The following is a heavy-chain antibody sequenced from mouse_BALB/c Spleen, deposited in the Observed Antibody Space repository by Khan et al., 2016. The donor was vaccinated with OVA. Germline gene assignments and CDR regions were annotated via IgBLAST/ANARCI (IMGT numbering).Heavy chain of an antibody. Sequence: VQLQQSGPELLKPGASVKISCKASGYSFTTYYIHWVRQSHGQSLEWIGYIDPFNGDSFQNQKFTDKATLTDDKYSSTAYMHLTSLPSEDSDVYCFARHGMASGFAYWGQGTLVTVTA. D-gene: IGHD2-3*01. CDR3: ARHGMASGFAY. CDR1: GYSFTTYY. J-gene: IGHJ3*01. V-gene: IGHV1S135*01. CDR2: IDPFNGDS.